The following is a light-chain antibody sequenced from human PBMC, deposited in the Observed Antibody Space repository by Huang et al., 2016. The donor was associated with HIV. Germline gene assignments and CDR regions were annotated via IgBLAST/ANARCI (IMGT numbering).Light chain of an antibody. CDR1: QSVSSH. Sequence: EIVLTQSPATLSLSPGERATLSCRASQSVSSHLAWYQQKVGQALRLLIYDASNRATGIPARLSGSGSGTDFTLTISSLEPEDFAVYYCQQRSNWPWTFGQGTKVEIK. CDR3: QQRSNWPWT. J-gene: IGKJ1*01. V-gene: IGKV3-11*01. CDR2: DAS.